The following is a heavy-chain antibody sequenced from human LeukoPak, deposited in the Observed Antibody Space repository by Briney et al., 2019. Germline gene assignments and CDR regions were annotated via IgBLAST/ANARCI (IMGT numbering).Heavy chain of an antibody. CDR1: GFTFTNYA. CDR2: MSGGGVST. J-gene: IGHJ4*02. D-gene: IGHD2-15*01. V-gene: IGHV3-23*01. Sequence: GGSLRLSCAASGFTFTNYAMSWVRQAPGKGLEWVSGMSGGGVSTYYADSVKGRFTISSDNSKNTLYLQMNSLRAEDTAIYYCAKDCNGGNCYIDYWGQGTLVTVAS. CDR3: AKDCNGGNCYIDY.